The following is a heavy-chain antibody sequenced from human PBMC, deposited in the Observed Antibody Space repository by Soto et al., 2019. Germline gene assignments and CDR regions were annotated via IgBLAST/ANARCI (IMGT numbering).Heavy chain of an antibody. Sequence: QVQLVQSGAEVKKPGASVKISCKTSGYIFINYAMHWVRQAPGQGREWMGWINGGNGNTQYSQKFQGRFTITRDPSASTIYMELSSLTSEDTAVFYCARSGYSSGRYQWYFDFWGRGTLVAVSS. J-gene: IGHJ2*01. CDR3: ARSGYSSGRYQWYFDF. D-gene: IGHD6-19*01. CDR1: GYIFINYA. CDR2: INGGNGNT. V-gene: IGHV1-3*01.